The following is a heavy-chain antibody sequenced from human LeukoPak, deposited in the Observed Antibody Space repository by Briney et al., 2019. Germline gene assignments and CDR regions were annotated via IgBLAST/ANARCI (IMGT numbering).Heavy chain of an antibody. CDR1: GGSISSGDYY. D-gene: IGHD2-2*02. Sequence: SETLSLTCTVSGGSISSGDYYWSWIRQPPGKGLEWIGYIYYSGSTYYNPSLKSRVTISVDTSKNQFSLKLSSVAAADTAVYYCASLYCSSTSCYTSDYWGQGTLVTVSS. V-gene: IGHV4-30-4*01. CDR3: ASLYCSSTSCYTSDY. CDR2: IYYSGST. J-gene: IGHJ4*02.